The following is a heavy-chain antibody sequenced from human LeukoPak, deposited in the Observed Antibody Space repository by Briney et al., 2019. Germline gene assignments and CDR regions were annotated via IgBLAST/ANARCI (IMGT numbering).Heavy chain of an antibody. CDR3: ARVRYYGSGKRGYYFDY. CDR1: GGSFSGYY. CDR2: INHSGST. D-gene: IGHD3-10*01. J-gene: IGHJ4*02. V-gene: IGHV4-34*01. Sequence: SETLSLTCAVYGGSFSGYYWSWIRQPPGKGLEWIGEINHSGSTNYNPSLKSRVTISVDTFKNQFSLKLSSVTAADTAVYYCARVRYYGSGKRGYYFDYWGQGTLVTVPS.